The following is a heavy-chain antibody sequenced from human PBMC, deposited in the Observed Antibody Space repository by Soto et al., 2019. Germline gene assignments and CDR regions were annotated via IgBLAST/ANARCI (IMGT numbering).Heavy chain of an antibody. D-gene: IGHD2-2*01. CDR1: GYTFTIYA. V-gene: IGHV1-3*01. CDR3: ASGVVVVPAAPGEYYYYMDV. CDR2: INAGNGNT. Sequence: ASVKVSCKASGYTFTIYAMHRVRQATGQRLEWMGWINAGNGNTKYSQKFQGRVTITRDTSASTAYMELSSLRSEDTAVYYCASGVVVVPAAPGEYYYYMDVWGKGTTVTVSS. J-gene: IGHJ6*03.